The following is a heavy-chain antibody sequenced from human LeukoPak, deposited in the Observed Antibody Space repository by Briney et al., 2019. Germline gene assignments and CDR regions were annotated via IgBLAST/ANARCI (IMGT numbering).Heavy chain of an antibody. V-gene: IGHV3-48*04. Sequence: GGSLRLSCAASGFTFSSYAMSWVRQAPGKGLEWISYISSTVSTTYYADSVKGRFTISRDNAKNSLYLQMNSLRAEDTAVYYCAREGGYYHLDYWGQGTLVTVSS. CDR1: GFTFSSYA. J-gene: IGHJ4*02. CDR3: AREGGYYHLDY. CDR2: ISSTVSTT. D-gene: IGHD3-22*01.